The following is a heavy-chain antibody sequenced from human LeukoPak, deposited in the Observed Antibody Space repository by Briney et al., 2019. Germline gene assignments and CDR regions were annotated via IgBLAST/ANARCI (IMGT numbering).Heavy chain of an antibody. CDR1: GGSISSGGYY. V-gene: IGHV4-31*03. CDR2: IYYSGST. D-gene: IGHD6-13*01. Sequence: TSETLSLTCTVSGGSISSGGYYWSWIRQHPGKGLEWIGYIYYSGSTYYNPSLKSRVTISVDTSKNQFSLKLSSVTAADTAVYYCARQGTYSSSLGMDVWGQGTTVTVSS. CDR3: ARQGTYSSSLGMDV. J-gene: IGHJ6*02.